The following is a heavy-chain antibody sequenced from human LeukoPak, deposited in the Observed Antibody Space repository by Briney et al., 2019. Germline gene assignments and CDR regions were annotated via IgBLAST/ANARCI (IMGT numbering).Heavy chain of an antibody. CDR3: ARHAPMGSGYYWHILDY. V-gene: IGHV4-59*01. Sequence: PSETLSLTCNVSGDSMRGYYWNWIRQPPGKRLEWIGYVYYSGDTKYNPSLNSRVTISVDTPKNQFSLTLDSVTAADTAIYYCARHAPMGSGYYWHILDYWGQGTLVPVSS. CDR2: VYYSGDT. J-gene: IGHJ4*02. D-gene: IGHD3-3*01. CDR1: GDSMRGYY.